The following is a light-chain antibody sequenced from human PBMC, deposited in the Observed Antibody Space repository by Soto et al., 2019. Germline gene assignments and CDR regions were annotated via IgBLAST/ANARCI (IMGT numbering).Light chain of an antibody. CDR1: SSDVGGYDY. J-gene: IGLJ2*01. Sequence: QSVLTQPASVSGSPGQSIIISCTGTSSDVGGYDYVSWYQQHPGEAPKLMIYEVTNRPSGVPDRFSGSKSGTSASLAISGLQSDDEADYYCATWDDSLNGVVFGGGTKLTVL. V-gene: IGLV2-14*01. CDR2: EVT. CDR3: ATWDDSLNGVV.